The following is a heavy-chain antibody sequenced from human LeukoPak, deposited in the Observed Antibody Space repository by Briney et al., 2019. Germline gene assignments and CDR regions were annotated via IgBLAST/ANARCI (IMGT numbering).Heavy chain of an antibody. Sequence: ASVKVSCKASGYTFTSYGISWVRQAPGQGLEWMGWISAYNGNTNYAQKLQGRVTMTTDTSTSTAYMELRSLRSDDTAVYYCARAYCSSTSCYTMRYYYYYMDVWGKGTTVTVSS. D-gene: IGHD2-2*02. J-gene: IGHJ6*03. CDR2: ISAYNGNT. CDR1: GYTFTSYG. CDR3: ARAYCSSTSCYTMRYYYYYMDV. V-gene: IGHV1-18*01.